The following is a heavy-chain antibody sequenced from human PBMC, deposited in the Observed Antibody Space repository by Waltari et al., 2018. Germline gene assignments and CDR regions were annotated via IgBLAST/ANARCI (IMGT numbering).Heavy chain of an antibody. D-gene: IGHD6-19*01. CDR2: IYSGVST. Sequence: EVQLVESGGGLIQPGGSLRLSCAASGFNVSSTYMIWVRRAPGNGVGWVSVIYSGVSTDSADPVKVLCTISRDNAKNTLYLQMNSLRAEDTAVYYCAREVGIAVAGTHFDYWGQGTLVTVSS. CDR3: AREVGIAVAGTHFDY. V-gene: IGHV3-53*01. J-gene: IGHJ4*02. CDR1: GFNVSSTY.